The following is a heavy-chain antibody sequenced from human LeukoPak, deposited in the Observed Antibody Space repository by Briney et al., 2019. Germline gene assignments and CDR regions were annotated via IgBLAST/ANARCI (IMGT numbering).Heavy chain of an antibody. J-gene: IGHJ4*02. CDR3: ASLDFWSGSTPFDY. CDR1: GFTFSSCW. D-gene: IGHD3-3*01. V-gene: IGHV3-74*01. CDR2: INTDGSST. Sequence: GGSLRLSCAASGFTFSSCWMHWVRQAPGKGLVWVSRINTDGSSTSYADSVKGRFTISRDNAKNTLYLQMNSLRAEDTAVYYCASLDFWSGSTPFDYWGQGTLVTVSS.